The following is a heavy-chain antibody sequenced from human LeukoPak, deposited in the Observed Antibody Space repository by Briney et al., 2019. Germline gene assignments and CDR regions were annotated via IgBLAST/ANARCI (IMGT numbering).Heavy chain of an antibody. J-gene: IGHJ4*02. D-gene: IGHD3-10*01. CDR2: IYYSGST. CDR3: ARLEYYGSGSYYIFDY. V-gene: IGHV4-59*01. Sequence: SETLSLTCTVSGGSISSYYWSWIRQPPGKGLEWIGYIYYSGSTNYNPSLKSRATISVDTSKNQFSLKLSSVTAADTAVYYCARLEYYGSGSYYIFDYWGQGTLVTVSS. CDR1: GGSISSYY.